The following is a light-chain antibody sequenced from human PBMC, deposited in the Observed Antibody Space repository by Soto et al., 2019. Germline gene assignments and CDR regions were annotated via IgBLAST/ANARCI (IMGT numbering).Light chain of an antibody. V-gene: IGLV2-14*01. CDR1: SSDVGGYNY. J-gene: IGLJ1*01. CDR2: DVS. CDR3: SSYTSSSTVYV. Sequence: QSPLTQPAAVSVSPGQSITISCTGTSSDVGGYNYVSWYQQHPGKVPKLMIYDVSNRPSGVSSRFSGSKSGNTASLTISGLQAEDEADYYCSSYTSSSTVYVFGAGTKVTVL.